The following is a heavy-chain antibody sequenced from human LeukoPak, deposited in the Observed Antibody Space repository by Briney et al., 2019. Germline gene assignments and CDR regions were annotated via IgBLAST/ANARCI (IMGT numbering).Heavy chain of an antibody. J-gene: IGHJ6*03. CDR2: ISGSGGST. V-gene: IGHV3-23*01. CDR1: GFTFSDYY. D-gene: IGHD6-19*01. Sequence: GGSLRLSCAASGFTFSDYYMTWIRQAPGKGLEWVSAISGSGGSTYYADSVKGRFTISRDNSKNTLYLQMNSLRAEDTAVYYCAKDKWYSSGWYTNYYYYMDVWGKGTTVTISS. CDR3: AKDKWYSSGWYTNYYYYMDV.